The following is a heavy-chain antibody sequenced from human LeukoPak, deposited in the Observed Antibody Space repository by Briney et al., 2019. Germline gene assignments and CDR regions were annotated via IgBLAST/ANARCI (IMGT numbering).Heavy chain of an antibody. CDR3: ARPYYYGMDV. CDR2: ISAYNGNT. V-gene: IGHV1-18*01. J-gene: IGHJ6*02. Sequence: ASVKVSCKASGYTFVSSALNWVRQAPGQGLEWMGWISAYNGNTNYAQKLQGRVTMTTDTSTSTAYMELRSLRSDDTAVYYCARPYYYGMDVWGQGTTVTVSS. CDR1: GYTFVSSA.